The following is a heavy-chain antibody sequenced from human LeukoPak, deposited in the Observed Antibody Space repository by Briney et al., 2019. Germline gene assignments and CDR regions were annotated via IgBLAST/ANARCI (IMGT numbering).Heavy chain of an antibody. Sequence: SETLSLTCTVSGGSISSSSYYWAWIRQPPGKGLEWIGSIYYSGSTYYNPSLKSRVTISVDTSKNQFSLKLSSVTAADTAVYYCASGYSSSWPYYYYYYYMDVWGKGTTVTVSS. D-gene: IGHD6-13*01. V-gene: IGHV4-39*07. CDR2: IYYSGST. CDR3: ASGYSSSWPYYYYYYYMDV. CDR1: GGSISSSSYY. J-gene: IGHJ6*03.